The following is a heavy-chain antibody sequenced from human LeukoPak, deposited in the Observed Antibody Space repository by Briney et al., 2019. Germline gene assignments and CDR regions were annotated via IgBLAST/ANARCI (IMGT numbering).Heavy chain of an antibody. CDR3: ARSSSLLNYYYYYMDV. V-gene: IGHV5-51*01. J-gene: IGHJ6*03. Sequence: GESLKISCKGSGYSFTSYWIGWVRQMPGKGLEWMGIIYLGDSDTRYSPSFQGQVTISADKSISTAYLQWSSLKASDTAMYYCARSSSLLNYYYYYMDVWGKGTTVTVSS. CDR1: GYSFTSYW. D-gene: IGHD6-6*01. CDR2: IYLGDSDT.